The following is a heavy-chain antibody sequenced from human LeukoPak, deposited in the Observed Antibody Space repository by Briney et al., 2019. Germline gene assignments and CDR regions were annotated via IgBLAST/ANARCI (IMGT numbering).Heavy chain of an antibody. Sequence: PGGSLRLSCAASGFTVSSNYMNWVRQAPGKGLEWVSVIYSGGSTYYADSVKGRFTISRDNSKNTLYLQMNSLRAEDTAVYYCAKGSAAANTAFEYWGQGTLVTVSS. J-gene: IGHJ4*02. D-gene: IGHD6-13*01. V-gene: IGHV3-66*01. CDR1: GFTVSSNY. CDR2: IYSGGST. CDR3: AKGSAAANTAFEY.